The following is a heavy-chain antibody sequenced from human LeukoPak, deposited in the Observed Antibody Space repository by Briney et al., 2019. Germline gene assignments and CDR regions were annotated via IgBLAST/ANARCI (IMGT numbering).Heavy chain of an antibody. Sequence: PGRSLRLSCAASGFTFSSYAMHWVRQAPGKGLEWEAVISYDGSNKYYADSVKGRFTISRDNSKNTLYLQMNSLRAEDTAVYYCAREGERGVDYWGQGTLVTVSS. D-gene: IGHD3-16*01. CDR1: GFTFSSYA. CDR3: AREGERGVDY. V-gene: IGHV3-30-3*01. J-gene: IGHJ4*02. CDR2: ISYDGSNK.